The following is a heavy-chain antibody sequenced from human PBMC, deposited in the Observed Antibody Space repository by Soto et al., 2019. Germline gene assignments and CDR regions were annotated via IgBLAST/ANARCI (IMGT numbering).Heavy chain of an antibody. CDR2: ISSSSSYI. D-gene: IGHD3-3*01. Sequence: EVQLVESGGGLVKPGGSLRLSCAASGFTFSSYSMNWVRQAPGKGLEWVSSISSSSSYIYYADSVKGRFTISRDNAKNSLYLQMNSLRAEDTAVYYCARANYDVGNGIGYYYYYGMDVWGQGTTVTVSS. J-gene: IGHJ6*02. V-gene: IGHV3-21*01. CDR1: GFTFSSYS. CDR3: ARANYDVGNGIGYYYYYGMDV.